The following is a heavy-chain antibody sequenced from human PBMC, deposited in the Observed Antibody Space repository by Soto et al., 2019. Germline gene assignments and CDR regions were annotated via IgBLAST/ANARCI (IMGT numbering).Heavy chain of an antibody. CDR2: IYYSGST. J-gene: IGHJ4*02. CDR3: ARDIAAAGLYFDY. D-gene: IGHD6-13*01. CDR1: GGSISSYY. Sequence: TSETLSLTCTVSGGSISSYYWSWIRQPPGKGLEWIGYIYYSGSTNYNPSLKSRVTISVDTSKNQFSLKLSSVTAADTAVYYCARDIAAAGLYFDYWGQGTLVTVSS. V-gene: IGHV4-59*01.